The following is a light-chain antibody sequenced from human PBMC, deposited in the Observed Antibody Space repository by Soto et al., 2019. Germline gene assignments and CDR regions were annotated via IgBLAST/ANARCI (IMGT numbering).Light chain of an antibody. J-gene: IGKJ1*01. CDR1: LSVSSN. CDR2: GAS. V-gene: IGKV3-15*01. CDR3: QQYINWPRT. Sequence: EIVMTQSPATLSGSPGERATLSCRASLSVSSNLAWYQQNRGQAPRLRIYGASTRATGVPARFSGSGSGTEFTLTISSLQSEDFAVYYCQQYINWPRTFGQGAKVEIK.